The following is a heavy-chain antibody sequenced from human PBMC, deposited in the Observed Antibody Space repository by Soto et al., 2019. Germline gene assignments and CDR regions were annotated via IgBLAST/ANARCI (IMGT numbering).Heavy chain of an antibody. CDR1: GYTITELS. CDR2: FDPEDGET. V-gene: IGHV1-24*01. D-gene: IGHD6-19*01. CDR3: ATRSGIAVAGPDYFDY. Sequence: ASVKVSCKVSGYTITELSMHWVRQAPGKGLEWMGGFDPEDGETIYAQKFQGRVTMTEDTSTDTAYMELSSLRSEDTAVYYCATRSGIAVAGPDYFDYWGQGTLVTVSS. J-gene: IGHJ4*02.